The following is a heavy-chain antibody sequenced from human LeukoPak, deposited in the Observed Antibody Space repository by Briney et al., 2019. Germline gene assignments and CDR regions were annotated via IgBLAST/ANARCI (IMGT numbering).Heavy chain of an antibody. CDR3: AKGSYGSGSYLDY. J-gene: IGHJ4*02. CDR2: ISGSGGST. CDR1: GFTVSRNY. Sequence: PGGSLRLSCAASGFTVSRNYMSWVRQAPGKGLEWVSAISGSGGSTYYADSVKGRFTISRDNSKNTLYLQMNSLRAEDTAVYYCAKGSYGSGSYLDYWGQGTLVTVSS. V-gene: IGHV3-23*01. D-gene: IGHD3-10*01.